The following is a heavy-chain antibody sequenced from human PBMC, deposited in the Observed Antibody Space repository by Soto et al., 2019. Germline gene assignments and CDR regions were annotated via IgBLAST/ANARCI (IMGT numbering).Heavy chain of an antibody. V-gene: IGHV4-34*01. J-gene: IGHJ4*02. Sequence: SETLSLTCAVYGGSFSGYYWSWIRQPPGKGLEWIGEINHSGSTNYNPSLKSRVTISVDTSKNQFSLKLSSVTAADTAVYYCARVVYSSGWYGSLDYWGQGTLVTVSS. CDR2: INHSGST. CDR1: GGSFSGYY. CDR3: ARVVYSSGWYGSLDY. D-gene: IGHD6-19*01.